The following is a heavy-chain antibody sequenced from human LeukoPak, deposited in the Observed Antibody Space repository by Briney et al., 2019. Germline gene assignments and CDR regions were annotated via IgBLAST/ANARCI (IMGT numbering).Heavy chain of an antibody. V-gene: IGHV3-74*01. Sequence: PGGSLRLSCAASGFTFSSYWMHWVRQAPGKGLVWVSRISPDGSTTGHADSVKGRFTTSRDNAKNTLYLQMNSLRAEDTAVYYCARERVVVTAIEDCYYGMDVWGQGTTVTVSS. J-gene: IGHJ6*02. CDR3: ARERVVVTAIEDCYYGMDV. CDR1: GFTFSSYW. CDR2: ISPDGSTT. D-gene: IGHD2-21*02.